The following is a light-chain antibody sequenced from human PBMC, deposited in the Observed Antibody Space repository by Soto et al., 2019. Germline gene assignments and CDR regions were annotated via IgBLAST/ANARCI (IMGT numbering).Light chain of an antibody. Sequence: VRMQSPSTLSVSPGEGAPLSCSASQGIGDTLAWYQHKPGQTPRLLIYDTSTRATGVPTRFSGSRSGAEFTLTINSLQSEDFAVYYCQPYNNWPLTSGGGTKVDI. V-gene: IGKV3-15*01. J-gene: IGKJ4*01. CDR3: QPYNNWPLT. CDR1: QGIGDT. CDR2: DTS.